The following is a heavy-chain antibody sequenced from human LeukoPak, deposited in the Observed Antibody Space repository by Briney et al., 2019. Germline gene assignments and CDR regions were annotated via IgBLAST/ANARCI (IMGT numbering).Heavy chain of an antibody. CDR1: GFTFSSYE. CDR2: ISRSGSTI. CDR3: QKAAYEILTGYYTFDY. D-gene: IGHD3-9*01. Sequence: GGSLRLSCAASGFTFSSYEMNSVLQAPGKVLEWVSYISRSGSTIYYADSVKGRFTISRDNAKNSLYLQMNSLRAEDTAFFFKQKAAYEILTGYYTFDYWGQGTLVTVSS. V-gene: IGHV3-48*03. J-gene: IGHJ4*02.